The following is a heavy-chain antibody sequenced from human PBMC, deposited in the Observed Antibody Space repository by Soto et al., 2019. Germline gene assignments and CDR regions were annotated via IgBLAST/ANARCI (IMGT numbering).Heavy chain of an antibody. CDR1: GYSLSELS. V-gene: IGHV1-24*01. J-gene: IGHJ3*02. D-gene: IGHD3-10*01. Sequence: GASVKVSCKVSGYSLSELSMHWVRQAPGKGLEWMGGFDPEDSKTIYAQKFQGRVTMTEDTSTDTAYMELSSLKSEDTAVYYCATDKFGAFDIWDQGTMVTISS. CDR2: FDPEDSKT. CDR3: ATDKFGAFDI.